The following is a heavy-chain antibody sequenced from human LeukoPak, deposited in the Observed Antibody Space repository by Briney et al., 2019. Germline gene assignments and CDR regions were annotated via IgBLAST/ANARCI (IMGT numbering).Heavy chain of an antibody. CDR1: GCTFSSYG. J-gene: IGHJ6*02. V-gene: IGHV3-33*01. CDR2: IWYDGSNK. D-gene: IGHD5-18*01. Sequence: GRSLRLTCAASGCTFSSYGMHWVRQAPAKGLERVAVIWYDGSNKYYADSVKGRFTISRDNSKNTLYLQMNSLTAEDTAVYYCARDMDTYSYYYAMDVWGQGTTVTVSS. CDR3: ARDMDTYSYYYAMDV.